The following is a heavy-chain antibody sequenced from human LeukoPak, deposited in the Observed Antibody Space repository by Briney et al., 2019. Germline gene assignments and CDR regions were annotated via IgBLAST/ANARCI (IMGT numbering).Heavy chain of an antibody. Sequence: SETLSLTCTVSGGSINNYYWSRIRQPPGKGLEWIGYIYYSGSTNYNPSLKSRVTISVDTSKNQFSLKLSSVTAADTAVYYCARAGRYCSGGSCPNWFDPWGQGTLVTVSS. D-gene: IGHD2-15*01. J-gene: IGHJ5*02. CDR1: GGSINNYY. CDR3: ARAGRYCSGGSCPNWFDP. V-gene: IGHV4-59*01. CDR2: IYYSGST.